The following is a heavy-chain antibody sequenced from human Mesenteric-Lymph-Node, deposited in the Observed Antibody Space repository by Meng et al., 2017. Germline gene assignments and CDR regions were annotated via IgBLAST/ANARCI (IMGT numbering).Heavy chain of an antibody. V-gene: IGHV4-28*01. CDR2: IYYSGST. D-gene: IGHD3-10*01. CDR1: GYSISSSNW. CDR3: ARRRGGSGRDC. Sequence: HGKVQTSGPGLGTPSDTLSPPCAVSGYSISSSNWWGWIRQPPGKGLEWIGYIYYSGSTYYNPSLKSRVTMSVDTSKNQFSLKLSSVTAVDTAVYYCARRRGGSGRDCWGQGTLVTVSS. J-gene: IGHJ4*02.